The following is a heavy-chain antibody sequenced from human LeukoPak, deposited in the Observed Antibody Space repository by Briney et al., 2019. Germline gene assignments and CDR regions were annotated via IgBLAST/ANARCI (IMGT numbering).Heavy chain of an antibody. CDR3: ARVRVRCSSTSCYRTTFDY. V-gene: IGHV4-59*01. J-gene: IGHJ4*02. Sequence: SETLSLTCTVSGGSISSYYWSWIRQPPGKGLEWIGYIYYGGSTNYNPSLKSRVTISVDTSKNQFSLKLSSVTAADTAVYYCARVRVRCSSTSCYRTTFDYWGQGTLVTVSS. CDR1: GGSISSYY. D-gene: IGHD2-2*02. CDR2: IYYGGST.